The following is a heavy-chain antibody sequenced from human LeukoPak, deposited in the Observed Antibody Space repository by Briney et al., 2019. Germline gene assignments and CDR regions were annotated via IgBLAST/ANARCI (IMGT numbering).Heavy chain of an antibody. CDR3: ARGGSYVHY. V-gene: IGHV3-48*03. CDR1: GFTFNSYE. D-gene: IGHD1-26*01. CDR2: INSGGSAI. Sequence: GRSLRLSCAASGFTFNSYEMNWVRQAPGKGLEWVSYINSGGSAIYYADSVKGRFTISRDNAKNSLYLQMNSLRADDTAVYYCARGGSYVHYWGQGTLVTVSP. J-gene: IGHJ4*02.